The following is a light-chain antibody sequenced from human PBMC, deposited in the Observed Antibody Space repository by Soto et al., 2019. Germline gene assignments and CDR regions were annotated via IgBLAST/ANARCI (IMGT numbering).Light chain of an antibody. CDR3: SSYAGSNKSV. V-gene: IGLV2-8*01. CDR2: EVS. CDR1: SSDVGGYNY. Sequence: QSVLAQPHSASGSPGQSVTISCTGTSSDVGGYNYVSWYQQHPGKAPKLMIYEVSKRPSGVPDRFSGSKPGNTASLTVSGLQPEDEADYYCSSYAGSNKSVFGTGTKVTVL. J-gene: IGLJ1*01.